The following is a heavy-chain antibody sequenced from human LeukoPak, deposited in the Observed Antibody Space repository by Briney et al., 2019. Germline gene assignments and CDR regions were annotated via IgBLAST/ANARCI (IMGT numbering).Heavy chain of an antibody. CDR2: ISSGGSTI. CDR1: GFTFSGHE. D-gene: IGHD3-10*01. Sequence: PGESLRLSCAVSGFTFSGHEMNWVRQAPGKGLEWVSYISSGGSTIYYADSVKGRFTISRDNAKNSLYLQMNSLRAEDTAVYYCARTFRGIDYWGQGTLVTVSS. J-gene: IGHJ4*02. V-gene: IGHV3-48*03. CDR3: ARTFRGIDY.